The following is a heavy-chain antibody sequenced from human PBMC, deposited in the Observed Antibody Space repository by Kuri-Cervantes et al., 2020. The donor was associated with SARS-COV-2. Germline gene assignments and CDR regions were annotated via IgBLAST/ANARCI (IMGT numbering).Heavy chain of an antibody. CDR1: GFTFSSYG. J-gene: IGHJ4*02. V-gene: IGHV3-30*02. Sequence: GGSLKISCAASGFTFSSYGMHWVRQAPGKGLEWVAVIWYGGSNKYYADSVKGRFTISRDNSKNTLYLQMNSLRAEDTAVYYCAKDGISGVAGLLPYYFDYWGQGTLVTVSS. CDR3: AKDGISGVAGLLPYYFDY. D-gene: IGHD1-14*01. CDR2: IWYGGSNK.